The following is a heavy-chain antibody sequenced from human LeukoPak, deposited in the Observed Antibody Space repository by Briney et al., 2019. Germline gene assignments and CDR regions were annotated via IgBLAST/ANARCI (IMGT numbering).Heavy chain of an antibody. Sequence: GGSLRLSCAASGFTFSSYGMHWVRQAPGKGLEWVAVISYDGSNKYYADSVKGRLTISRDNSKNTLYLQMNSLRAEDTAVYYCAKDLSRGVWNDFFDAFDIWGQGTMVTVSS. CDR2: ISYDGSNK. CDR1: GFTFSSYG. D-gene: IGHD1-1*01. CDR3: AKDLSRGVWNDFFDAFDI. V-gene: IGHV3-30*18. J-gene: IGHJ3*02.